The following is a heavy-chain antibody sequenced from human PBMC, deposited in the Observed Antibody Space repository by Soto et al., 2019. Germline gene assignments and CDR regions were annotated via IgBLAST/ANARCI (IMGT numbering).Heavy chain of an antibody. CDR3: AKDTYYHYRSGYYIFDY. Sequence: GGSLRLSCAFSGFPFSSYGMHWVRQAPAKGLEWGAHISYDGSNEHYVDSVKGRFTISRYNSKNTLYLQMNSLRAEETDVYYCAKDTYYHYRSGYYIFDYWGQGTPVTVSS. D-gene: IGHD3-22*01. CDR2: ISYDGSNE. V-gene: IGHV3-30*18. J-gene: IGHJ4*02. CDR1: GFPFSSYG.